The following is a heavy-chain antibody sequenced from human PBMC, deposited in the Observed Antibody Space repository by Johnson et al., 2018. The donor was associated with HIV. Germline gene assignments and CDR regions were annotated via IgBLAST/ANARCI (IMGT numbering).Heavy chain of an antibody. J-gene: IGHJ3*02. CDR1: GFSVSSNY. CDR2: IYSGGST. D-gene: IGHD2-15*01. V-gene: IGHV3-53*01. CDR3: ARDRAIGGWSIDI. Sequence: VQVLESGGGSIQPGGSLRLACAASGFSVSSNYMSWVRQAPGKGLEWVSVIYSGGSTYYPDPVKGRFTISRDSSKNTLYLQMNSLRAEDTALYYCARDRAIGGWSIDIWGQGTMVTVSS.